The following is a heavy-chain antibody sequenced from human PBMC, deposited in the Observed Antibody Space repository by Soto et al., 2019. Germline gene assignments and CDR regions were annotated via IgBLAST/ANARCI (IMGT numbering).Heavy chain of an antibody. J-gene: IGHJ4*02. V-gene: IGHV1-8*01. CDR3: ARGRGWRDY. Sequence: QVQLVQSGAEVKKPGASVKVSCRASGYSFTSYDINWVRQATGQGLEWMGWMDPKTGNTDYGRKFQGRVTMTRNTSISTAYMELSSLTSEDTAVYYCARGRGWRDYWGQGTLVTVSS. CDR1: GYSFTSYD. CDR2: MDPKTGNT. D-gene: IGHD6-19*01.